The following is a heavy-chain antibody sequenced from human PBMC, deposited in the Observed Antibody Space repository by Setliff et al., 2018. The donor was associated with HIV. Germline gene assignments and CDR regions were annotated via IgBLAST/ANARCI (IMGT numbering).Heavy chain of an antibody. V-gene: IGHV4-4*09. D-gene: IGHD2-21*01. Sequence: SETLSLTCVVSDDSFSNYDWTWIRQSPGKALEWIGYISSSGTTTYNPSLRSRVTISIETSNTRFSLWLRSATAADTTTYFCARLGRAIDDGGSSLRLDFWGQGMLVTVSS. CDR1: DDSFSNYD. CDR2: ISSSGTT. CDR3: ARLGRAIDDGGSSLRLDF. J-gene: IGHJ4*02.